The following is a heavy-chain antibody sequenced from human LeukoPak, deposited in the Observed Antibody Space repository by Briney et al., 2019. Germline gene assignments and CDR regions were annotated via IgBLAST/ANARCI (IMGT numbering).Heavy chain of an antibody. J-gene: IGHJ4*02. CDR1: GFTFSSYG. Sequence: GGSLRLSCAASGFTFSSYGMHWVRQAPGKGLEWVAVIWYDGSNKYYADSVKGRFTISRDNSKNTPYLQMNSLRAEDTAVYYCARDGRDYYGSGSLPDYWGQGTLVTVSS. CDR2: IWYDGSNK. D-gene: IGHD3-10*01. CDR3: ARDGRDYYGSGSLPDY. V-gene: IGHV3-33*01.